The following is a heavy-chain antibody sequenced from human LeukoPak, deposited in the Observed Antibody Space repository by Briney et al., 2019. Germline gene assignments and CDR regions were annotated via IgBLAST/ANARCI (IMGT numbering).Heavy chain of an antibody. D-gene: IGHD3-10*01. Sequence: ASVKVSCKASGYTFTSYDIDWVRQATGQGLEWMGWMNPNSANTGYAQKFQGRVTITRNTSISTTYMELSSLRVEDTAMYYCARAMCSSTICYQRGGWGYGSGSYTRSEGYFDCWGQGTLVTVSS. CDR1: GYTFTSYD. J-gene: IGHJ4*02. CDR3: ARAMCSSTICYQRGGWGYGSGSYTRSEGYFDC. CDR2: MNPNSANT. V-gene: IGHV1-8*03.